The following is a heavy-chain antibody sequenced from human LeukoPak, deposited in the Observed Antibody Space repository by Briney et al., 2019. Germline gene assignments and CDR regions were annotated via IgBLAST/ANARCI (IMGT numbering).Heavy chain of an antibody. CDR1: GFTFSSYG. CDR2: ITNNGGST. V-gene: IGHV3-23*01. Sequence: PGGSLRLSCAASGFTFSSYGMSWVRQAPRKGLEWVSAITNNGGSTFYADSVRGRFTISRDNSKNTLYLQMNSLRAEDTAVYYCAKGAAGFDYWGQGTLVTVSS. J-gene: IGHJ4*02. CDR3: AKGAAGFDY.